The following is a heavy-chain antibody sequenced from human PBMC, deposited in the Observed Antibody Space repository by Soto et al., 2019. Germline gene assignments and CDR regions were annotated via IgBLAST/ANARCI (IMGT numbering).Heavy chain of an antibody. Sequence: QVQLQESGPGLVKPSETLSLTCTVSGGSISSYYWSWIRQPPGKGLEWIGYIYYSGSTNYNPSLKSRVAISVDPSQNQFSLKPSSVDAADTAMYYCARVRYKAAVPGERRGNYCVYYLDVWGRGPTVAVCS. CDR2: IYYSGST. V-gene: IGHV4-59*01. CDR3: ARVRYKAAVPGERRGNYCVYYLDV. CDR1: GGSISSYY. J-gene: IGHJ6*03. D-gene: IGHD3-16*02.